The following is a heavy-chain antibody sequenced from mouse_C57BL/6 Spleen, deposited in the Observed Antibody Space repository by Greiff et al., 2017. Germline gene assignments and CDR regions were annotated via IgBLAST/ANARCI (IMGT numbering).Heavy chain of an antibody. CDR1: GYTFTSYW. D-gene: IGHD2-4*01. J-gene: IGHJ4*01. Sequence: VQLQQPGAELVKPGASVKLSCKASGYTFTSYWMHWVKQRPGRGLEWIGRIDPNSGGTKYNEKFKSKATLTVDKSSSTAYMQLSSLTSADSAVYYCAREDYDSDYYAMDYWGQGTSVTVSA. CDR3: AREDYDSDYYAMDY. V-gene: IGHV1-72*01. CDR2: IDPNSGGT.